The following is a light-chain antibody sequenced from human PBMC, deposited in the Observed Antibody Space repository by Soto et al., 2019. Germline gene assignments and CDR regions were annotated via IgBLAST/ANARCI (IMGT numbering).Light chain of an antibody. J-gene: IGLJ3*02. CDR1: SSNVGGNP. CDR2: TNT. V-gene: IGLV1-44*01. Sequence: QSVLTQPPSASGTPGQRVTISCSGSSSNVGGNPVNWYQHVPTTAPKLLIYTNTQRPSGVPDRFSGSKSGTSASLTISGLQADDEANYFCFSYTAGDLWVFGGGTKVTVL. CDR3: FSYTAGDLWV.